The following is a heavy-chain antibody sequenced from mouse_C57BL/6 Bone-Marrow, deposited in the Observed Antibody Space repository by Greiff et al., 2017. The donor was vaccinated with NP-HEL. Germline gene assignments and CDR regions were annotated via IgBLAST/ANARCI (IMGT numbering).Heavy chain of an antibody. CDR3: ARKENYYAMDY. CDR1: GYAFSSSW. J-gene: IGHJ4*01. V-gene: IGHV1-82*01. Sequence: QVQLKESGPELVKPGASVKISCKASGYAFSSSWMNWVKQRPGKGLEWIGRIYPGDGDTNYNGKFKGKATLTADKSSSTAYMQLSSLTSEDSAVYFCARKENYYAMDYWGQGTSVTVSS. CDR2: IYPGDGDT.